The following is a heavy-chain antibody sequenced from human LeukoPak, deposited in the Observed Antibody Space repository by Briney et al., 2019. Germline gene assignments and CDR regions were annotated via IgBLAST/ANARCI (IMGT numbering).Heavy chain of an antibody. CDR1: RYTFTSYY. V-gene: IGHV1-46*01. CDR2: INPSGGST. CDR3: ARSYLYDSSGSYDY. Sequence: ASVKVSCKASRYTFTSYYMHWMRQAPGQGLEWMGLINPSGGSTSHAQKFQGRVTMTRDTSTSTVYMELSSLRSEDTAVFYCARSYLYDSSGSYDYWGQGTLVTVSS. D-gene: IGHD3-22*01. J-gene: IGHJ4*02.